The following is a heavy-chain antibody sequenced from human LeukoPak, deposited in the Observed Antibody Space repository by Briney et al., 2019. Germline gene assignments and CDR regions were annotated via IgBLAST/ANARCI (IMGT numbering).Heavy chain of an antibody. D-gene: IGHD3-9*01. Sequence: ASVKVSCKASGYTFTSFDINWVRQATGQGLEWMGWMNPNSGNIGYAQKFQGRVTITRNTSISRAYLELSSLRSEDTAVYYCARTQSLRDSFYGYWGQGTLVTVSS. V-gene: IGHV1-8*03. CDR3: ARTQSLRDSFYGY. J-gene: IGHJ4*02. CDR1: GYTFTSFD. CDR2: MNPNSGNI.